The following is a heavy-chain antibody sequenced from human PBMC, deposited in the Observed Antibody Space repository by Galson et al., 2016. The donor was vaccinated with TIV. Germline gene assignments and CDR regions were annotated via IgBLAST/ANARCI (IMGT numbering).Heavy chain of an antibody. CDR3: ARSPTLGLRGSRYYFES. CDR1: GDIFTRHA. CDR2: IMPAFGTP. Sequence: SVKVSCKVTGDIFTRHAINWVRQGPGRGLEWLGGIMPAFGTPKYALKFQGRVTITADEPTSTAYLEVSRLKSDDTAIYYCARSPTLGLRGSRYYFESWGQGTLVTVSS. V-gene: IGHV1-69*13. J-gene: IGHJ4*02. D-gene: IGHD5/OR15-5a*01.